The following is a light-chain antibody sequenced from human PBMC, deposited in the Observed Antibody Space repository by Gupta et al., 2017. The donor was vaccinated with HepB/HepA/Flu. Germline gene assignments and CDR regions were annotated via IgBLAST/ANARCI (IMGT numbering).Light chain of an antibody. V-gene: IGKV3-20*01. CDR2: EAS. Sequence: ENVLTQSPSTQSLSPGERATLSCRASQTVDDNFLAWYQQKPGQPPRLLIYEASRRATGVPERFRGSGSGTDFTLTISRREAEDFGVYFCQQYLSTSTFTFGPGTKLDVK. CDR3: QQYLSTSTFT. CDR1: QTVDDNF. J-gene: IGKJ3*01.